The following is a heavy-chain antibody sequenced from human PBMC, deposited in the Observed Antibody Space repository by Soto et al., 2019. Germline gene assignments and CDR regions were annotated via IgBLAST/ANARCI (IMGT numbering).Heavy chain of an antibody. D-gene: IGHD1-26*01. CDR3: ARGERGESYGLDV. V-gene: IGHV4-31*03. J-gene: IGHJ6*02. Sequence: SETLSLTCTVSGGSISSGGYYWSWIRQHPGKGLEWIGYIYYSGSTYYNPSLKSRVTISVDTSKNQFSLKLSSVIAADTDVYCCARGERGESYGLDVWGQGTTVTVSS. CDR2: IYYSGST. CDR1: GGSISSGGYY.